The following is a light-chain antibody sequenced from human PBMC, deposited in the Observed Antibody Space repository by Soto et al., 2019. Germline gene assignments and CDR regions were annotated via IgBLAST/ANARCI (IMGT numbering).Light chain of an antibody. CDR1: VSDVAAYEY. J-gene: IGLJ2*01. CDR2: EVT. Sequence: QSVLTQPPSAYGSLGQSVTISCTGTVSDVAAYEYVSWYQQHPGKAPRLMIFEVTKRPPGVPDRFSGSKSGITASLTVSGLQAEDAADYYCSSYAGTVNVIFGGGTKVTVL. CDR3: SSYAGTVNVI. V-gene: IGLV2-8*01.